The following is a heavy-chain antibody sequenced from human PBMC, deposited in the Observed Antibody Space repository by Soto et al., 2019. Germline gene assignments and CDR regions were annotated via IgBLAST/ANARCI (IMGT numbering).Heavy chain of an antibody. CDR3: ARLAMWSRYSSGGFDY. J-gene: IGHJ4*02. CDR2: IDPSDSYT. CDR1: GYSFTSYW. V-gene: IGHV5-10-1*01. D-gene: IGHD6-19*01. Sequence: EVQLVQSGAEVKKPGESLRISCKGSGYSFTSYWISWVRQMPGKGLEWMGRIDPSDSYTNYSPSFQGHVTISADKSISTAYLKWSSLKASDTAMYYCARLAMWSRYSSGGFDYWGQGTLVTVSS.